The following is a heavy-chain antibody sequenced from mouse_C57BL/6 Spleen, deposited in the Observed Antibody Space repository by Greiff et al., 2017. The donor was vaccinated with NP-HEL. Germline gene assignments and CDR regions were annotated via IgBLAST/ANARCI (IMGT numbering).Heavy chain of an antibody. Sequence: EVQLVESGGDLVKPGGSLKLSCAASGFTFSSYGMSWVRQTPDKRLEWVATISSGGSYTYYPDSVKGRFTISRDNAKNTLYLQMSSLKSEDTAMYYCARHVFRGSSYFYAMDYWGQGTSVTVSS. CDR2: ISSGGSYT. J-gene: IGHJ4*01. D-gene: IGHD1-1*01. V-gene: IGHV5-6*01. CDR3: ARHVFRGSSYFYAMDY. CDR1: GFTFSSYG.